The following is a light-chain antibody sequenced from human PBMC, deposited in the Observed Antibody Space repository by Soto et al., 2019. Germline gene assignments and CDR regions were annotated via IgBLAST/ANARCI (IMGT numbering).Light chain of an antibody. CDR2: GNN. Sequence: QSALTQPPSVSGAPGQRVTISCTGSSSNIGAGYDVHWYQQLPGTAPKLLIYGNNNRPSGVPDRFSGSKSGTSASLAITGLQAEDEADYYCQSYDSSLISYVFGTGTKLTVL. V-gene: IGLV1-40*01. CDR3: QSYDSSLISYV. CDR1: SSNIGAGYD. J-gene: IGLJ1*01.